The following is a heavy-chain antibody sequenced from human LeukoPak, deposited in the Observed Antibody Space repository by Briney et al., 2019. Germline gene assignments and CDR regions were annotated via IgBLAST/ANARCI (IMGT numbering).Heavy chain of an antibody. D-gene: IGHD2-21*02. CDR2: IHYSGAT. V-gene: IGHV4-59*08. J-gene: IGHJ4*02. Sequence: SETLSLTCTVSGGSISSDYWSWIRPSPGKRLEWIGYIHYSGATNYSPSLKGRVTISVDTSKNQFSLKLSSVTAADTALYYCATLRGASTAVFDSWGQGTLVTVSS. CDR1: GGSISSDY. CDR3: ATLRGASTAVFDS.